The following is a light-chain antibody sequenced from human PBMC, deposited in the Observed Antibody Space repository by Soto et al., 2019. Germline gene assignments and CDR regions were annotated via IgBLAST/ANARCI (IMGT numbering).Light chain of an antibody. Sequence: DGVMTQTPLSLSVAPGQPASISCKSSQSLLHITGETFLFWYLQKPGQSPQLLIYEVSTRVSGVPDRFSGSGSGTDFTLEISRVETVDVGIYYCMQSTQLPPTFGQGTRLGIE. CDR3: MQSTQLPPT. CDR2: EVS. CDR1: QSLLHITGETF. V-gene: IGKV2D-29*02. J-gene: IGKJ5*01.